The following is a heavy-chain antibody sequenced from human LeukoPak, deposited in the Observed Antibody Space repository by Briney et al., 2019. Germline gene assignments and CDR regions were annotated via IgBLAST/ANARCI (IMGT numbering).Heavy chain of an antibody. V-gene: IGHV5-51*01. CDR2: KYPADSDT. CDR3: ARLPSMLRREQYGMDV. Sequence: GESLKTPCWTFGYRFTSYWIGWGRQMPGKGVEGMGSKYPADSDTSYSPSFQGRVTISADKSFSPASLQWSSLTASDTAMYYCARLPSMLRREQYGMDVWGQGTTVTVSS. J-gene: IGHJ6*02. CDR1: GYRFTSYW. D-gene: IGHD3-10*01.